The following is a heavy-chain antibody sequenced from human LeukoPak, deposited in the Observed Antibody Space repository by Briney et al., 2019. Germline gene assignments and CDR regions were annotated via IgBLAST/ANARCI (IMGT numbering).Heavy chain of an antibody. CDR2: IRYDGSNK. CDR1: GFTFSSYG. Sequence: GGSLRLSCAASGFTFSSYGMHWVRQAPGKGLEWVAFIRYDGSNKYYADSVKGRLTISRDNSKNTLYLQMNSLRAEDTAVYYCANGHCSSTSCYPEDDYWGQGTLVTVSS. J-gene: IGHJ4*02. CDR3: ANGHCSSTSCYPEDDY. V-gene: IGHV3-30*02. D-gene: IGHD2-2*01.